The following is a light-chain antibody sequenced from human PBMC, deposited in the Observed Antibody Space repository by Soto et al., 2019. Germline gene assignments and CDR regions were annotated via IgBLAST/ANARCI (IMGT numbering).Light chain of an antibody. V-gene: IGLV7-43*01. CDR3: LLYYGGAQLV. Sequence: QTVVTQEPSLTVSPGGTVTLTCASSTGAVTSGNYPSWFQQKPGQTPRTLIYTTNSRHSWTPARFSGSLLGGKAALTLSGMQPEDEAEYYCLLYYGGAQLVFGGGTQLTVL. CDR2: TTN. J-gene: IGLJ3*02. CDR1: TGAVTSGNY.